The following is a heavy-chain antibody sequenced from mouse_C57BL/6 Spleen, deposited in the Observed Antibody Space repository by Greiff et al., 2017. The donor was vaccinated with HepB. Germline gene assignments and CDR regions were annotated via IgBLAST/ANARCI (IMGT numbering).Heavy chain of an antibody. Sequence: VQLQQSGPGLVQPSQSLSITCTVSGFSLTSYGVHWVRQSPGKGLEWLGVIWSGGSTDYNAAFMSRLSITKDNSTSQVFFKMNGLQADDTAIYYGAKGPYDYGLGMDYWGQGTSVTVSS. V-gene: IGHV2-5*01. CDR3: AKGPYDYGLGMDY. J-gene: IGHJ4*01. CDR2: IWSGGST. D-gene: IGHD2-4*01. CDR1: GFSLTSYG.